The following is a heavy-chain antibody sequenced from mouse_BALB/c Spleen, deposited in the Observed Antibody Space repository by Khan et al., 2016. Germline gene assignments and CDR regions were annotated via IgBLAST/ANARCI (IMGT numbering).Heavy chain of an antibody. J-gene: IGHJ2*01. CDR2: INYSGST. Sequence: EVELVESGPSLVKPSQTLSLTCSVTGDSITSGYWNWIRKFPGNKLEYMGYINYSGSTYYNPSLKSRISITRDPSKNPYYLQLNSVTTEYTATYYCASYDNSGSFCDYWGQGTTLTVSS. CDR3: ASYDNSGSFCDY. CDR1: GDSITSGY. D-gene: IGHD3-2*01. V-gene: IGHV3-8*02.